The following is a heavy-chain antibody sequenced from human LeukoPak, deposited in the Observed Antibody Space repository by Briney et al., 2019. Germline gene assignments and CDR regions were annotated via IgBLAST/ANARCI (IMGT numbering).Heavy chain of an antibody. J-gene: IGHJ4*02. CDR3: ASGGLGARKYYSDPFHY. CDR1: GFTVSSNY. V-gene: IGHV3-53*01. D-gene: IGHD3-10*01. CDR2: LYSAGST. Sequence: GGSLRLSCSASGFTVSSNYMSWVRQAPGKGLGWVSILYSAGSTYYSDSVRGRFTISRDSSKNTVCLQMNSLRAEDTAVYYCASGGLGARKYYSDPFHYWGQGTLVTVSS.